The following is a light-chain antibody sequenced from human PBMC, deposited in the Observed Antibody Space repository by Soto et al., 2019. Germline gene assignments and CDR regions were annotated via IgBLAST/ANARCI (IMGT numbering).Light chain of an antibody. Sequence: QSALTQPASVSGSPGQSITISCTGTSSDVGGYNYVSWYQQHPGKAPKLMIYEVSNRPSGVSNRFSGSKSGNTASLTISERQNEDEADYYCSSFTSINTWVFGGGTKLTVL. CDR1: SSDVGGYNY. J-gene: IGLJ3*02. CDR2: EVS. CDR3: SSFTSINTWV. V-gene: IGLV2-14*01.